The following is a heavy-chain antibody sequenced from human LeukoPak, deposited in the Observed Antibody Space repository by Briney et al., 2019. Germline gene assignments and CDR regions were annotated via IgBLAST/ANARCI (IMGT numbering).Heavy chain of an antibody. D-gene: IGHD6-6*01. Sequence: PSETLSLTCAVYGGSFSGYYWSWIRQPPGKGLEWIGEINHSGSTNYNPSLKSRVTISVDTSKNQFSLKLSSVAAADTAVYYCARTGVGIAARVPLDYWGQGTLVTVSS. V-gene: IGHV4-34*01. CDR1: GGSFSGYY. CDR2: INHSGST. J-gene: IGHJ4*02. CDR3: ARTGVGIAARVPLDY.